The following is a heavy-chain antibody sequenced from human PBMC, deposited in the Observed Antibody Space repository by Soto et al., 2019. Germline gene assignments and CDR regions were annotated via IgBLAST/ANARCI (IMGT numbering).Heavy chain of an antibody. J-gene: IGHJ4*02. CDR3: AHRTGYGALFDY. CDR1: GFSLSTSGVS. V-gene: IGHV2-5*02. CDR2: IYWDDDK. Sequence: QITLKESGPTLVKPTQTLTLTCTFSGFSLSTSGVSVGWVRQPPGRALEWLALIYWDDDKHYSPSLKSRPTIPKDTSKNQLVLTMTTMDPVATATYYCAHRTGYGALFDYWGQGTLVTVSS. D-gene: IGHD4-17*01.